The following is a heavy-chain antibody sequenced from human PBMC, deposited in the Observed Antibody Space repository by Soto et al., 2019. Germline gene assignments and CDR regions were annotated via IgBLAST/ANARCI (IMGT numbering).Heavy chain of an antibody. CDR2: INHSGST. D-gene: IGHD1-26*01. J-gene: IGHJ4*02. CDR3: ARGLIVGATTSFDY. Sequence: PSETLSLTCAVYGGSFRGYYWSWIRQPPGKGLEWIGEINHSGSTNYNPSLKSRVTISVDTSKNQFSLKLSSVTAADTAVYYCARGLIVGATTSFDYWGQGALVTVSS. CDR1: GGSFRGYY. V-gene: IGHV4-34*01.